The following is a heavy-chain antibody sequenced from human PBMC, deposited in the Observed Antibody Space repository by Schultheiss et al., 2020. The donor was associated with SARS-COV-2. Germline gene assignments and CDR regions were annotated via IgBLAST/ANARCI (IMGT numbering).Heavy chain of an antibody. Sequence: SETLSLTCAVSGYSISSSNWWGWIRQPPGKGLEWIGEIYHSGSTNYNPSLKSRVTISVDKSKNQFSLKLSSVTAADTAVYYCARARCGGDCYSTFDYWGQGTLVTVSS. D-gene: IGHD2-21*02. CDR1: GYSISSSNW. CDR2: IYHSGST. CDR3: ARARCGGDCYSTFDY. J-gene: IGHJ4*02. V-gene: IGHV4-4*02.